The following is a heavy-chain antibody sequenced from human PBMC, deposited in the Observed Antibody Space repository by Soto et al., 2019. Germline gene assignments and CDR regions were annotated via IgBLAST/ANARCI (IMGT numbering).Heavy chain of an antibody. CDR1: GFTFSSYS. D-gene: IGHD6-19*01. CDR3: ARDKTGFGWSGLDY. Sequence: KPGGSLRLSCAASGFTFSSYSMNWVRQAPGKGLEWVSSISSSSSYIYYADSVKGRFTISRDNAKNSLYLQMNSLRAEDTAVYYCARDKTGFGWSGLDYWGQGTLVTVSS. J-gene: IGHJ4*02. V-gene: IGHV3-21*01. CDR2: ISSSSSYI.